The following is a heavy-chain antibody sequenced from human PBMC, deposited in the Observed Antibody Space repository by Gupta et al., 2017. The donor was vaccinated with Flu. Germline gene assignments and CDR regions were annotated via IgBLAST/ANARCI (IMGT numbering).Heavy chain of an antibody. D-gene: IGHD7-27*01. CDR3: TREGTGDLFPQY. Sequence: EVQLVESGGGLVQPGRSLRLSCTTSGFNFGVYAMSWFREAPGKGLGWVGFVRNKAYGETTEYASSVIGRFLVSRDDSKGIAYLQMNSLRTEDTAVYFCTREGTGDLFPQYWGQGTLVTVSS. J-gene: IGHJ4*02. V-gene: IGHV3-49*03. CDR2: VRNKAYGETT. CDR1: GFNFGVYA.